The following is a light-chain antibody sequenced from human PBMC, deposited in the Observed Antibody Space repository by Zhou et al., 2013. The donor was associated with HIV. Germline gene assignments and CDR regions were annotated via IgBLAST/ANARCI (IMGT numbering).Light chain of an antibody. CDR3: QQANRFPQT. Sequence: DIKMTQSPSTLSASVGDRVTITCRASQGIRSDIGWYQQKPGKAPKRLIYGASSLQSGVPSRFSGSGFGTDFTLTINRLHPEDFATYYCQQANRFPQTFGQGTKVEIK. CDR1: QGIRSD. CDR2: GAS. V-gene: IGKV1-17*01. J-gene: IGKJ2*01.